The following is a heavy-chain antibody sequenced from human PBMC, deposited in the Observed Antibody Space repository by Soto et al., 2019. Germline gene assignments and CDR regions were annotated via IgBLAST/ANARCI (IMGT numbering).Heavy chain of an antibody. V-gene: IGHV3-15*01. CDR3: TADYQSAAGKINDAFEN. J-gene: IGHJ3*02. CDR1: GFTFSNAW. D-gene: IGHD6-13*01. Sequence: GGSLRLSCAASGFTFSNAWMSWVRQAPGKGLEWVGRIKSKTDGGTTDYAAPVKGRFTISRDDSKNTLYLQINSLKTEITAVYYCTADYQSAAGKINDAFENWGQGTMVTVSS. CDR2: IKSKTDGGTT.